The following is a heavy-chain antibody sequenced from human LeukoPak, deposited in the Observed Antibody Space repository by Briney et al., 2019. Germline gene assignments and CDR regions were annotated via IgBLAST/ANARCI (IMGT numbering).Heavy chain of an antibody. D-gene: IGHD3-22*01. Sequence: ASVKVSCKASGYTFTGYYMHWVRQAPGQGLEWMGRINPNSGGTNYAQKFQGRVTITRDTSISTAYMELSRLRSDDTAVYYCARHRITMIVENEWGQGTLVTVSS. V-gene: IGHV1-2*06. CDR1: GYTFTGYY. CDR2: INPNSGGT. CDR3: ARHRITMIVENE. J-gene: IGHJ4*02.